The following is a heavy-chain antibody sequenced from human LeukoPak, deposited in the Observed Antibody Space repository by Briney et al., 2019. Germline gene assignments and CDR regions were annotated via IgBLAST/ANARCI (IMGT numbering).Heavy chain of an antibody. CDR3: ARDYSAAGDY. CDR1: GFTFSSYE. Sequence: GGSLRLSCAASGFTFSSYEMNWVRQAPGKGLEWVSYISSSGDTIYSADSVKGRFTISRDNAKNLLYLQMNSLGAEDTAVYYCARDYSAAGDYWGQGTLVTVSS. V-gene: IGHV3-48*03. J-gene: IGHJ4*02. CDR2: ISSSGDTI. D-gene: IGHD6-13*01.